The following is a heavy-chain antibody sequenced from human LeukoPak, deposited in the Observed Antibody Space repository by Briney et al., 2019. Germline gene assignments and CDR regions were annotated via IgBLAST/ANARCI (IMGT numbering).Heavy chain of an antibody. J-gene: IGHJ3*02. CDR2: IYSGGST. Sequence: GGSLRLSCAASGFTVSSNYMSWVRQAPGKGLEWVSVIYSGGSTYYADSVKGRFTISRDNSKNTLYLQMNSLRAEDTAVYYCAREYRGSRRSDAFDIWGQGTMVTVSS. CDR3: AREYRGSRRSDAFDI. V-gene: IGHV3-53*01. CDR1: GFTVSSNY. D-gene: IGHD3-10*01.